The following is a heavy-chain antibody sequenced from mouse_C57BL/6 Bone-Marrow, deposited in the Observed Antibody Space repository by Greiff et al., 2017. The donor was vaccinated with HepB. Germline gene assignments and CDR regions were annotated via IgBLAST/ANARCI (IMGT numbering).Heavy chain of an antibody. CDR1: GYTFTSYW. D-gene: IGHD1-1*01. CDR2: IDPSDSET. J-gene: IGHJ1*03. Sequence: VQLQQPGAELVRPGSSVKLSCKASGYTFTSYWMHWVKQRPIQGLEWIGNIDPSDSETHYNQKFKDKATLTVDKSSSTAYMQRSSLTSEDSAVYYGARQRYYYGSSYWYFDVWGTGTTVTVSS. CDR3: ARQRYYYGSSYWYFDV. V-gene: IGHV1-52*01.